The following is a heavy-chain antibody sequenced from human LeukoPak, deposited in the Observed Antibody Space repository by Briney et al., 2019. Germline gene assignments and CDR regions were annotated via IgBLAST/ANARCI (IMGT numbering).Heavy chain of an antibody. CDR2: VRRSGSST. J-gene: IGHJ4*02. Sequence: GGSLRLSCAASGFTFSSYAMSWVRQAPGKGLEWVSAVRRSGSSTYYADSVKGRFTISRDNSKNTLYLQMNSLRAEDMAVYYCAKDRAEYSGYATFDYWGQGTLVTVSS. D-gene: IGHD5-12*01. V-gene: IGHV3-23*01. CDR1: GFTFSSYA. CDR3: AKDRAEYSGYATFDY.